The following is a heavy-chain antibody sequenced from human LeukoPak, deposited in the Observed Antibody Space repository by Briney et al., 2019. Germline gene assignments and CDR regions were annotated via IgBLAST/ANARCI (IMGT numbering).Heavy chain of an antibody. J-gene: IGHJ4*02. CDR1: GFTFSSYA. V-gene: IGHV3-23*01. CDR2: ISGSGGST. D-gene: IGHD1-7*01. CDR3: AKDRWRDSGTFDY. Sequence: PGGSLRPSCAASGFTFSSYAMSWVRQAPGKGLEWVSAISGSGGSTYYADSVKGRFTISRDNSKNMLYLQMNSLRAEDTAVYYCAKDRWRDSGTFDYWGQGTLVTVSS.